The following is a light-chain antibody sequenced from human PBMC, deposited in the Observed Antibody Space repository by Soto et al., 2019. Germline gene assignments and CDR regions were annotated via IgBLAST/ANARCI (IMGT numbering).Light chain of an antibody. V-gene: IGKV3-20*01. CDR3: QQYGSSPYT. CDR2: GAS. J-gene: IGKJ2*01. Sequence: EIVLTQSPGTLSLSPGERATLSCRASQSVSSSYLAWYQQKPGQAPRLLIYGASSRATGFPDRFSGSGSGTDFTLTISRLEPEDFAVYSCQQYGSSPYTVGQGTKLESK. CDR1: QSVSSSY.